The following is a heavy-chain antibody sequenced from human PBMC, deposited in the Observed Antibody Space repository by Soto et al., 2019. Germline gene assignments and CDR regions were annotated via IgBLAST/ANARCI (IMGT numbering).Heavy chain of an antibody. CDR1: GFTFSSYW. CDR2: IKQDGSEK. Sequence: GGSLRLSCAASGFTFSSYWMSWVRQAPGKGLEWVASIKQDGSEKYYVDSVKGRFTISRDNAKNSLYLQMNSLRAEDTAVYYCARDPYITIFGLVMQDVDYRGQGTLVTGSS. V-gene: IGHV3-7*01. J-gene: IGHJ4*02. D-gene: IGHD3-3*01. CDR3: ARDPYITIFGLVMQDVDY.